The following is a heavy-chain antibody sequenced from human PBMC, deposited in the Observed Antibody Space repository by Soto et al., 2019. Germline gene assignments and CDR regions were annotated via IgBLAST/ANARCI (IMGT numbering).Heavy chain of an antibody. CDR1: GFSLSNARMG. CDR2: IFSNDEK. D-gene: IGHD6-25*01. Sequence: GSGPTLVNPTETLTLTCTVSGFSLSNARMGVSWIRQPPGKALEWLAHIFSNDEKSYSTSLKSRLTISKDTSKSQVVLTMTNMEAVYSSAYCCARESLLGAANGIDSSGQATLVTVSS. CDR3: ARESLLGAANGIDS. J-gene: IGHJ4*02. V-gene: IGHV2-26*01.